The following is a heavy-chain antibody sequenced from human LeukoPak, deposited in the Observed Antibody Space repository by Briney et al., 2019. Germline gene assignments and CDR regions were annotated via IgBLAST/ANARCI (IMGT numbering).Heavy chain of an antibody. V-gene: IGHV1-2*02. CDR2: INPNSGGT. CDR3: ATKLPGIAAAATPLDNWFDP. D-gene: IGHD6-13*01. CDR1: GYTFTGYY. J-gene: IGHJ5*02. Sequence: GASVKVSCKASGYTFTGYYMHWVRQAPGQGLEWMGWINPNSGGTNYAQKLQGRVTMTTDTSTSTAYMELRSLRSDDTAVYYCATKLPGIAAAATPLDNWFDPWGQGTLVTVSS.